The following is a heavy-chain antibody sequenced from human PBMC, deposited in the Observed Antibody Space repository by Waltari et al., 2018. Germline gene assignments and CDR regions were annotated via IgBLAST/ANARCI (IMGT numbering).Heavy chain of an antibody. D-gene: IGHD2-2*01. Sequence: QVQLRASGPGLVRPSETLSLTCAGSGYSISSGYYWGWIRQPPGKGLDGIGSIYHSGSTYYNPPLKSRFTISVDTSKTQFSLKLSSVTAADPAVYYCARASNRGIYCSSTSCYLYYYYYGMDVWGQGTTVTVSS. CDR1: GYSISSGYY. CDR2: IYHSGST. V-gene: IGHV4-38-2*01. CDR3: ARASNRGIYCSSTSCYLYYYYYGMDV. J-gene: IGHJ6*02.